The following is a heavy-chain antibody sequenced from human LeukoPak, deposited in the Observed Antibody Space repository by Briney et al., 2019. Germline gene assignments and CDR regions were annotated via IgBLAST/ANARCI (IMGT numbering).Heavy chain of an antibody. Sequence: SQTLSLTCAISGDSVSSNSAAWNWIRQSPSRGLEWLGRTYYRSKWYNDYAVSVKSRITINPDTSKNQFSLQLNSVTPEDTAVYYCARGLRAPPRSYYYYMDVWGKGTTVTVSS. V-gene: IGHV6-1*01. CDR3: ARGLRAPPRSYYYYMDV. CDR2: TYYRSKWYN. CDR1: GDSVSSNSAA. D-gene: IGHD4-17*01. J-gene: IGHJ6*03.